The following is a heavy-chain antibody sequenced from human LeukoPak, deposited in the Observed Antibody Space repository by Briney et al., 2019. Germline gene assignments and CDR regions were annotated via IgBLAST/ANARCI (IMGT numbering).Heavy chain of an antibody. V-gene: IGHV3-11*01. Sequence: PGGSLRLSCAASGFTFSDYYMSWIRQAPGKGLEWVSYISSSGYTIYYADSVKGRFTISRGNAKNSLYLQMNSLRAEDTAVYYCARILISGSYAFDIWGQGTMVTVSS. CDR1: GFTFSDYY. D-gene: IGHD3-22*01. J-gene: IGHJ3*02. CDR2: ISSSGYTI. CDR3: ARILISGSYAFDI.